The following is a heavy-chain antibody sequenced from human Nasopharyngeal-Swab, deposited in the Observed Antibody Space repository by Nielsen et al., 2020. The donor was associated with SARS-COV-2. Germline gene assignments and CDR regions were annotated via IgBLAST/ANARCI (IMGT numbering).Heavy chain of an antibody. D-gene: IGHD3-10*01. Sequence: WVRQAPGQGLEWMGWINTQNGDTKYAQKLQGRVTINTDTSTTTAYMELTSLRSGDTAVYYCARGRKGSYFAAYDIWGQGTMVTVSS. J-gene: IGHJ3*02. CDR2: INTQNGDT. V-gene: IGHV1-18*01. CDR3: ARGRKGSYFAAYDI.